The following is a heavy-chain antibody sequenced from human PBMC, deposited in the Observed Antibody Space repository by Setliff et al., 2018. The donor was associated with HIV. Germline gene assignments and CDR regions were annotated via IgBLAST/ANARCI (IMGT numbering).Heavy chain of an antibody. CDR2: IIPIFGTA. CDR3: ARGGSITMIVVVPWAFDI. CDR1: GGTFSSYA. J-gene: IGHJ3*02. V-gene: IGHV1-69*13. Sequence: GASVKVSCKASGGTFSSYAISWVRQAPGQGLEWMGGIIPIFGTANYAQKFQGRVTITADESTSTAYVELSSLRSEDTAVYYCARGGSITMIVVVPWAFDIWGQGTMVTVSS. D-gene: IGHD3-22*01.